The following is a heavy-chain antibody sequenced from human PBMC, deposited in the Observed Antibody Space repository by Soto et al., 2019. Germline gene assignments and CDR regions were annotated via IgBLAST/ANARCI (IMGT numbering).Heavy chain of an antibody. CDR1: GGTLNSHA. CDR2: IIPIFSTA. V-gene: IGHV1-69*06. Sequence: QVQLVQSGAEVKKPGSSVKVSCKASGGTLNSHAISWVRQAPGQGLEWMGGIIPIFSTANYAQKFQGRVTITADKSTNTAYMELSSLRSEDTAVYYCSRDLSSTWLSAMDVWGQGTTVIVSS. CDR3: SRDLSSTWLSAMDV. J-gene: IGHJ6*01. D-gene: IGHD6-13*01.